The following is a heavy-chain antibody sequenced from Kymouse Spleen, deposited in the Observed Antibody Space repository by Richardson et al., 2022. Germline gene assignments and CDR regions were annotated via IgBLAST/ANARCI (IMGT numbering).Heavy chain of an antibody. CDR1: GFTFSSYW. J-gene: IGHJ4*02. V-gene: IGHV3-7*01. CDR2: IKQDGSEK. D-gene: IGHD3-10*01. Sequence: EVQLVESGGGLVQPGGSLRLSCAASGFTFSSYWMSWVRQAPGKGLEWVANIKQDGSEKYYVDSVKGRFTISRDNAKNSLYLQMNSLRAEDTAVYYCARSSRITMVRGVSYWGQGTLVTVSS. CDR3: ARSSRITMVRGVSY.